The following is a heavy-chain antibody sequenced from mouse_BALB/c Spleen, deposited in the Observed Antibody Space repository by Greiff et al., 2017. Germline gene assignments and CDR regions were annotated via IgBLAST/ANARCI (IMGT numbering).Heavy chain of an antibody. D-gene: IGHD4-1*01. J-gene: IGHJ2*01. CDR1: GFTFSSFG. CDR2: ISSGSSTI. Sequence: EVQGVESGGGLVQPGGSRKLSCAASGFTFSSFGMHWVRQAPEKGLEWVAYISSGSSTIYYADTVKGRFTISRDNPKNTLFLQMTSLRSEDTAMYYCARGGTGASFDYWGQGTTLTVSS. V-gene: IGHV5-17*02. CDR3: ARGGTGASFDY.